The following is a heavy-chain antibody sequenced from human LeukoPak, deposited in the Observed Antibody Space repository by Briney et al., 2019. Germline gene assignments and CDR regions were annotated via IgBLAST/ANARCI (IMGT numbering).Heavy chain of an antibody. V-gene: IGHV4-59*01. J-gene: IGHJ4*02. Sequence: SETLSLTCTVSGASISTYYWSWIRQPPGKGLEWIGYIYYSGSAKYNPSLKSRVTMSVDTSKNQFSLKLSSVTAADTAVYYCARSYGSGNYFDYWGQGTLVSVSS. D-gene: IGHD3-10*01. CDR1: GASISTYY. CDR3: ARSYGSGNYFDY. CDR2: IYYSGSA.